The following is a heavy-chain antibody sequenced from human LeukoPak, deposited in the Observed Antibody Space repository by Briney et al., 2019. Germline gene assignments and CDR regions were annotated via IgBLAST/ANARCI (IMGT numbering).Heavy chain of an antibody. CDR1: GGSFSGYY. V-gene: IGHV4-34*01. D-gene: IGHD4-17*01. CDR2: INHSGST. Sequence: PSETLSLTCAVYGGSFSGYYWSWIRQPPGKGLEWIGEINHSGSTNYNPSPKSRVTISVDTSKNQFSLKLSSVTAADTAVYYCASLTSTVTTPHRPWGQGTLVTVSS. J-gene: IGHJ5*02. CDR3: ASLTSTVTTPHRP.